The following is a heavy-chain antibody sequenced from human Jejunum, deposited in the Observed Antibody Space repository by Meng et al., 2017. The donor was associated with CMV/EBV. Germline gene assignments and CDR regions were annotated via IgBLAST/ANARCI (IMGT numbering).Heavy chain of an antibody. CDR2: ININTGNP. V-gene: IGHV7-4-1*01. CDR3: ARGNGWRFDY. Sequence: QFHLVRSGCWLKKPGDSVKVSRQAAGYTFPSFSMNWVRHAPGQGLEWMGWININTGNPTYAQGFTGRFVFSLDTSVSTAYLQIDSLKADDTAVYYCARGNGWRFDYWGQGTLVTVSS. J-gene: IGHJ4*02. D-gene: IGHD6-19*01. CDR1: GYTFPSFS.